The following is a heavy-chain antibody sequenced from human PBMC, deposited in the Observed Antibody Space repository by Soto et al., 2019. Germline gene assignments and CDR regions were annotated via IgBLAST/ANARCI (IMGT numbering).Heavy chain of an antibody. CDR1: GFTFSSYG. D-gene: IGHD6-19*01. V-gene: IGHV3-30*18. CDR2: ISYDGSNK. Sequence: HPGGSLRLSCAASGFTFSSYGMHWVRQAPGKGLEWVAVISYDGSNKYYADSVKGRFTISRDNSKNTLYLQMNSLRAEDTAVYYCAKGALVAGYFDYWGQGTLVTVSS. J-gene: IGHJ4*02. CDR3: AKGALVAGYFDY.